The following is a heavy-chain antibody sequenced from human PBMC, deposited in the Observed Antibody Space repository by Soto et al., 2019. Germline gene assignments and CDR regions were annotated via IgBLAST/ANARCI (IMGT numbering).Heavy chain of an antibody. CDR1: GGTFSSYT. CDR2: IIPILGIA. CDR3: ARSSSTNRRSNNSDY. J-gene: IGHJ4*02. D-gene: IGHD2-2*01. V-gene: IGHV1-69*02. Sequence: QVQLVQSGAEVKKPGSSVKVSCKASGGTFSSYTISWVRQAPGQGLEWMGRIIPILGIANYAQKFQGRVTITADKSTSTAYMELSSLRSEDTAVYYCARSSSTNRRSNNSDYWGQGTLVTVSS.